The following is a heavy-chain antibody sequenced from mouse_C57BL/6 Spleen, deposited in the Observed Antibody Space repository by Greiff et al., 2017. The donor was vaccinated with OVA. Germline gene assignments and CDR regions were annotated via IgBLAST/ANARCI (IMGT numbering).Heavy chain of an antibody. V-gene: IGHV5-12*01. Sequence: DVKLVESGGGLVQPGGSLKLSCAASGFTFSDYYMYWVRQTPEKRLEWVAYISNGGGSTYYPDTVKGRFTISRDNAKNTLYLQMSRLKSEDTAMYYCARPTAQALDYWGQGTTLTVSS. D-gene: IGHD3-2*02. CDR1: GFTFSDYY. CDR2: ISNGGGST. CDR3: ARPTAQALDY. J-gene: IGHJ2*01.